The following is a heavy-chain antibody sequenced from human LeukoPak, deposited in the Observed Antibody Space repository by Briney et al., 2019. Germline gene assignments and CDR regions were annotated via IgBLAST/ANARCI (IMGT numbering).Heavy chain of an antibody. V-gene: IGHV3-30*04. CDR3: AKDRGITGTTSGMDV. CDR1: GSTFSSYA. Sequence: GGSLRLSCAASGSTFSSYAMHWVRQAPGKGLEWVAVISYDGSNKYYADSVKGRFTISRDNSKNTLYLQMNSLRAEDTAVYYCAKDRGITGTTSGMDVWGQGTTVTVSS. CDR2: ISYDGSNK. D-gene: IGHD1-7*01. J-gene: IGHJ6*02.